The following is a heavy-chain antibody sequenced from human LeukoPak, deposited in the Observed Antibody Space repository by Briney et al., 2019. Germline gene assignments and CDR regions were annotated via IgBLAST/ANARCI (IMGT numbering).Heavy chain of an antibody. CDR2: INSDGSST. V-gene: IGHV3-74*01. CDR3: ARWRDGYNSFYAFDI. D-gene: IGHD5-24*01. J-gene: IGHJ3*02. CDR1: GFTFSSYW. Sequence: GGSLRLSCAASGFTFSSYWMHWVRQAPGKGLVWVSRINSDGSSTSYADSVKGRFTISRDNAKNTLYLQMNSLRAEDTAVYYCARWRDGYNSFYAFDIWGQGTMVTVSS.